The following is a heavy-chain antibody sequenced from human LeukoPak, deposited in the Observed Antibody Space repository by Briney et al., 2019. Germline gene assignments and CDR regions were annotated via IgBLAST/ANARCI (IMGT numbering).Heavy chain of an antibody. V-gene: IGHV1-2*02. Sequence: ASVKVSCKASGYTFTGYYMHWVRQAPGQGLEWMGWINPNSGGTNYAQKFQGRVTMTRDTSISTAYMELSRLRSDDTAVYYCARTPYDILTGFGPKDYFDYWGQGTLVTVSS. CDR3: ARTPYDILTGFGPKDYFDY. J-gene: IGHJ4*02. D-gene: IGHD3-9*01. CDR1: GYTFTGYY. CDR2: INPNSGGT.